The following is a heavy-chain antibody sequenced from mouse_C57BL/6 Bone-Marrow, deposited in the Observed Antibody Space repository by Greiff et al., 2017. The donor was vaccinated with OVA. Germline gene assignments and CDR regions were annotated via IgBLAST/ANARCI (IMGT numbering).Heavy chain of an antibody. D-gene: IGHD4-1*01. J-gene: IGHJ3*01. CDR1: GYALTNYL. Sequence: QVQLQQSGAELVRPGTSVKVSCKASGYALTNYLIEWVKQRPGQGLEWIGVINPGSGGTNYNEKFKGKATLTADKSSSTAYMQLSSLTSEDSAVYFCARRGTGTWFAYWGQGTLVTVSA. V-gene: IGHV1-54*01. CDR3: ARRGTGTWFAY. CDR2: INPGSGGT.